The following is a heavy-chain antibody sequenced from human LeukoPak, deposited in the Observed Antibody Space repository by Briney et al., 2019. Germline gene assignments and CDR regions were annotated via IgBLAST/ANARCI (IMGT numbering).Heavy chain of an antibody. CDR3: AKDHGGLSSGWPYYFDY. CDR1: GFTFSSYA. J-gene: IGHJ4*02. D-gene: IGHD6-19*01. V-gene: IGHV3-23*01. Sequence: GASLRLSCAASGFTFSSYAMSLVRQAPGKGLEWDSAISGSGGSTYYADSVKGRFTISRDNSKNTLYLQMNSLRAEDTAVYYCAKDHGGLSSGWPYYFDYWGQGTLVTVSS. CDR2: ISGSGGST.